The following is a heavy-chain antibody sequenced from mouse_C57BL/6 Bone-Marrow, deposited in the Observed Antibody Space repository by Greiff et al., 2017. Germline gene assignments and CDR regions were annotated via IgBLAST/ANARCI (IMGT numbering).Heavy chain of an antibody. CDR3: ARSGPLGRSFDY. V-gene: IGHV1-55*01. J-gene: IGHJ2*01. Sequence: QVQLQQPGAELVKPGASVKMSCKASGYTFTSYWITWVKQRPGQGLEWIGDIYPTSGRTNYNEKFKSKAILTVDTASNPAYMQLSSLTSEDSAVFYCARSGPLGRSFDYWCQGTTLTVSS. CDR2: IYPTSGRT. D-gene: IGHD4-1*01. CDR1: GYTFTSYW.